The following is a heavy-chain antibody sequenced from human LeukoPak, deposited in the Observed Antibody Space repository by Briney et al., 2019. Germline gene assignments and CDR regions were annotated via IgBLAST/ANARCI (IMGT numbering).Heavy chain of an antibody. CDR3: ARGGKLRYFDWSSGLYFDY. D-gene: IGHD3-9*01. J-gene: IGHJ4*02. CDR1: GFTFSDYY. CDR2: ISSSSSYT. V-gene: IGHV3-11*06. Sequence: PGGSLRLSCAASGFTFSDYYMSWIRQAPGKGVEGVSYISSSSSYTNYADSVKGRFTISRDNAKSSLYLQMNSLRAEDTAAYYCARGGKLRYFDWSSGLYFDYWGQGTLVTVSS.